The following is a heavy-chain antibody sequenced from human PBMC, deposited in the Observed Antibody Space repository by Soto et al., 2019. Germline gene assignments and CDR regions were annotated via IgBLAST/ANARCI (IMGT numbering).Heavy chain of an antibody. CDR2: IYYSGST. CDR3: ASQLRREGWFDP. D-gene: IGHD4-17*01. J-gene: IGHJ5*02. Sequence: SETLSLTCTVSGGSISSYYWSWIRQPPGKGLEWIGYIYYSGSTNYNPSLKSRVTISVDTSKNQFSLKLSSVTAADTAVYYCASQLRREGWFDPWGQGTLVTVSS. CDR1: GGSISSYY. V-gene: IGHV4-59*08.